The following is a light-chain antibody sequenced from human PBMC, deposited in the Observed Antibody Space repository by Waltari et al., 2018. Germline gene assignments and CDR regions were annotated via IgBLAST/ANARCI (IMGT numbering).Light chain of an antibody. CDR2: NNN. J-gene: IGLJ2*01. CDR3: ASWDDSLSVVV. V-gene: IGLV1-47*01. Sequence: QSALTQPPSASGTPGQRVTIPCPGTSPNIGSNYVYWYLHLPGTAPKLLIYNNNQWASGVTDRFSGSKSGTSASLAISGLRSEDEADYYCASWDDSLSVVVFGGGTKLTVV. CDR1: SPNIGSNY.